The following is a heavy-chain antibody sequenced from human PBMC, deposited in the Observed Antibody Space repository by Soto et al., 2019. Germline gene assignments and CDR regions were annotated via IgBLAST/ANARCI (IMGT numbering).Heavy chain of an antibody. CDR2: ISGSGGST. J-gene: IGHJ4*02. D-gene: IGHD3-9*01. Sequence: GGSLRLSCAASGFTFSSYAMSWVRQAPGKGLEWVSAISGSGGSTYYADSVKGRFTISRDNSKNTLYLQMNSLRAEDTAVYYCAKYKYYDILTGGRDYWGQGTLVTVSS. CDR3: AKYKYYDILTGGRDY. CDR1: GFTFSSYA. V-gene: IGHV3-23*01.